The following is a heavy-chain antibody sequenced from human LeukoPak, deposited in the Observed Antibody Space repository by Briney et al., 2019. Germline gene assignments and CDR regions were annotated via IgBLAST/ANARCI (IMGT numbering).Heavy chain of an antibody. D-gene: IGHD3-3*01. V-gene: IGHV3-21*01. Sequence: GGSLRLSCAASGFTFSSYSMNWVRQAPGKGLEWVSSISSSSSYIYYADSVKGRFTISRDNAKNSLYLQMNSLRAEDTAVYYCARARYYDFWSGYYHYFDYWGQGTLVTVSS. J-gene: IGHJ4*02. CDR2: ISSSSSYI. CDR3: ARARYYDFWSGYYHYFDY. CDR1: GFTFSSYS.